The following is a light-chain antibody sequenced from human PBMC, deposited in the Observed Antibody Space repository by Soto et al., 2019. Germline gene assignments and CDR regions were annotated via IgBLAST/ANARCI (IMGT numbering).Light chain of an antibody. J-gene: IGKJ4*01. Sequence: IVMTQSPTTLSVSPGERVTVSCRASQGINRKLAWYQHKAGQAPRLLISGASTGATGIPARFSGSGSGTEFTLTINSLQSEDSAVYYCQQYHTWPVTFGGGTKVDIK. CDR2: GAS. CDR3: QQYHTWPVT. V-gene: IGKV3-15*01. CDR1: QGINRK.